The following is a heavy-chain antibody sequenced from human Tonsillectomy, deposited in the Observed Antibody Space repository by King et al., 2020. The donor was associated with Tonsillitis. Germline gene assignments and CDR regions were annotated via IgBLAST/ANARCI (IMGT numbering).Heavy chain of an antibody. D-gene: IGHD6-13*01. V-gene: IGHV3-21*01. CDR2: ISGNSTYI. Sequence: VQLVESGGGLVKPGGSLRLSCAASGFTFRTYTMNWVRQAPGKGLEWVSSISGNSTYIHYADSVKGRFTISRDNAKNSLYLQMNSLGAEDTAVYYCGREVGSSSNGMDVWGQRTTVTVSS. CDR1: GFTFRTYT. CDR3: GREVGSSSNGMDV. J-gene: IGHJ6*01.